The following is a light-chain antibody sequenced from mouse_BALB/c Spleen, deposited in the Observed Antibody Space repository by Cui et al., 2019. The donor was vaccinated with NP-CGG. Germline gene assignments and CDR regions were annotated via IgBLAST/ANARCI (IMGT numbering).Light chain of an antibody. CDR3: ALWYSNHWV. CDR1: TGAVTTRNY. J-gene: IGLJ1*01. Sequence: QAVVTQESALTTSPGETVTLTCRSSTGAVTTRNYANWVQDKPDHLFTGLIGGTNNRVPGVPARFSGSLIGDKAALTITGAQTEDETIYFCALWYSNHWVFGGGTKLTVL. CDR2: GTN. V-gene: IGLV1*01.